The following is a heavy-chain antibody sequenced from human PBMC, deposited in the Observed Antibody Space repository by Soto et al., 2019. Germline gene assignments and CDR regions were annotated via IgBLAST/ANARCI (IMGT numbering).Heavy chain of an antibody. J-gene: IGHJ5*02. D-gene: IGHD1-1*01. CDR1: GYTFTSYG. V-gene: IGHV1-18*01. CDR3: ARVGFWYNWNVTPLRWFDP. Sequence: QVQLVQSGAEVKKPGASVKVSCKASGYTFTSYGISWVRQAPGQGLECMGWISAYNGNTNYAQKLQGRVTMTTDTSTSTAYMELRSLRYDDTAVYYCARVGFWYNWNVTPLRWFDPWGQGTLVTVSS. CDR2: ISAYNGNT.